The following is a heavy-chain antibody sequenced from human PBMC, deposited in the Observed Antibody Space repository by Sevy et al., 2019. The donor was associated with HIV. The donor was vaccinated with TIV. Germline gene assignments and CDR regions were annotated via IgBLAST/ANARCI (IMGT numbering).Heavy chain of an antibody. V-gene: IGHV3-30*18. CDR3: AKSPGIAAAGKYFDY. CDR2: MSYDGSNK. CDR1: GFTFSSYG. J-gene: IGHJ4*02. D-gene: IGHD6-13*01. Sequence: GGSLRLSCAASGFTFSSYGMHWVRQAPGKGLEWVAVMSYDGSNKYYADSVKGRFTISRDNSKNTLYLQMNSLRAEDTAVYYCAKSPGIAAAGKYFDYWGQGTLVTVSS.